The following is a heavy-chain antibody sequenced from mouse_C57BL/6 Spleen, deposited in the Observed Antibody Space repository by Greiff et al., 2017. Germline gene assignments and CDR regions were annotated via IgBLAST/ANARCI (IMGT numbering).Heavy chain of an antibody. CDR3: ARSEGSSYDYYAMDD. D-gene: IGHD1-1*01. Sequence: EVQLQQSGPELVKPGASVKISCKASGYSFTDYNMNWVKQSHGKSLEWIGVINPNYGTTSYNQKFKGKATLTVDQSSSTAYMQLNSLTSEDSAVYYCARSEGSSYDYYAMDDWGQGTSVTVSS. J-gene: IGHJ4*01. CDR1: GYSFTDYN. V-gene: IGHV1-39*01. CDR2: INPNYGTT.